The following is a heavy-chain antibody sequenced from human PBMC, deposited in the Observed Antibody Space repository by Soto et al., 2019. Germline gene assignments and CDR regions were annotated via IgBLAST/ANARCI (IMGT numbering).Heavy chain of an antibody. V-gene: IGHV3-23*01. CDR3: AKSPGSHYYYAMDD. J-gene: IGHJ6*02. CDR2: ISYSGGST. Sequence: EVQVLESGGGLVQPGGSLRLSCAASGFIFSNYAFNWVRQAPGKGLEWVSGISYSGGSTNYADSVKGRFTFSRDNSKNTLYLQMDSLRAEDTAVYYCAKSPGSHYYYAMDDWGQGTTVTVSS. CDR1: GFIFSNYA.